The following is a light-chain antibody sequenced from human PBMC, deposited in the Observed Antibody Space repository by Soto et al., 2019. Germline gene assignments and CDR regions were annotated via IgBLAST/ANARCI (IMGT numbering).Light chain of an antibody. CDR2: DAS. V-gene: IGKV1-5*01. J-gene: IGKJ1*01. Sequence: DIQMTQSPSTLSASVGDRVTITCRASQSISTLLAWYQQKPGKAPKLLIYDASSLESGVPSRFSGGVSGTEFTLTISSLQPDDFATYYCQQYKSYSTFDQGTKVDIK. CDR1: QSISTL. CDR3: QQYKSYST.